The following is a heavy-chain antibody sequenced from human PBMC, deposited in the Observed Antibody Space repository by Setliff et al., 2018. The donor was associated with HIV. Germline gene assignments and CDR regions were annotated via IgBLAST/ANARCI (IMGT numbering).Heavy chain of an antibody. CDR1: GGSVSGHY. J-gene: IGHJ5*02. CDR3: SNRNTTIDQDA. V-gene: IGHV4-34*01. D-gene: IGHD5-18*01. Sequence: SETLSLTCAVYGGSVSGHYWGWFRQPPGKGLEWIGEITPSGATNYLPSLKSRVTMSLDTSKNQFSLKMTSVTAADTALYYCSNRNTTIDQDAWGQGTLVTV. CDR2: ITPSGAT.